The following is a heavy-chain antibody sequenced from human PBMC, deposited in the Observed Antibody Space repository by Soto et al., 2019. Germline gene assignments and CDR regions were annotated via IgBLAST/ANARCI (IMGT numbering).Heavy chain of an antibody. CDR1: GFTFSSYW. CDR2: IKQDGSEK. D-gene: IGHD3-3*01. CDR3: ARDSRGYYDFWSGSNYYYMDV. V-gene: IGHV3-7*01. J-gene: IGHJ6*03. Sequence: EVQLVESGGGLVQPGGSLRLSCAASGFTFSSYWMSWVRQAPGKGLEWVANIKQDGSEKYYVDSVKGRFTISRDNAKKSLYLQMNSLRAEDTAVYYCARDSRGYYDFWSGSNYYYMDVWGKGTTVTVSS.